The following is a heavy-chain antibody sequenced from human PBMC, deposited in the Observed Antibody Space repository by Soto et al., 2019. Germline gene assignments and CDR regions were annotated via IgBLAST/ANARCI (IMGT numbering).Heavy chain of an antibody. D-gene: IGHD1-1*01. J-gene: IGHJ6*03. CDR1: GGSIIGSGFH. CDR3: ARVTGSYYYYYYMDV. V-gene: IGHV4-39*01. Sequence: SETLSLTCTVSGGSIIGSGFHWAWIRQPPGKGLEWIGSIYYSGTANYSPSLKSRLAIDVDTSKNQFSLRLSSVTAADTAVYYCARVTGSYYYYYYMDVWGKGTTVTVSS. CDR2: IYYSGTA.